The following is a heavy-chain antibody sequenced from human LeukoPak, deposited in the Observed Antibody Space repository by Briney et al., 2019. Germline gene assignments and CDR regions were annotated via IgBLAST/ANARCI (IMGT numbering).Heavy chain of an antibody. Sequence: SETLSLTCTVSGGSISSSSYYWGWIRQPPGKGLEWIGSIYYSGSTYYNPSLKSRFTISVDTSKNQFSLKLSSVTAADTAVYYCASQGYCSSTSCYTLFRPEYFQHWGQGTLVTVSS. D-gene: IGHD2-2*02. J-gene: IGHJ1*01. V-gene: IGHV4-39*01. CDR3: ASQGYCSSTSCYTLFRPEYFQH. CDR1: GGSISSSSYY. CDR2: IYYSGST.